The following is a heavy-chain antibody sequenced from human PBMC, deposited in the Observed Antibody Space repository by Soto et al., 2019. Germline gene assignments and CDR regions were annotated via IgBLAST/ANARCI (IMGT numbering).Heavy chain of an antibody. V-gene: IGHV1-3*04. Sequence: QVQLVQSGAEVKKPGASVKVSCKASGYTFTDYAMHWVRQAPGQGLDWMGWINTDGDTRYSQHFQGRVTFASDTPASTAYMELSSLRSEDTAVYYCARRPHFGGDCYNGAFYVWGQGTAVTVSS. D-gene: IGHD2-21*02. CDR2: INTDGDT. J-gene: IGHJ3*01. CDR1: GYTFTDYA. CDR3: ARRPHFGGDCYNGAFYV.